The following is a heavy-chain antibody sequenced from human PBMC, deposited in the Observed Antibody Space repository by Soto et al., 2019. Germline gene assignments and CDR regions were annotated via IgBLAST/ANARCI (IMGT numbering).Heavy chain of an antibody. D-gene: IGHD3-3*01. Sequence: GGSLRLSCAASGFTFSSYGMHWVRQAPGKGLEWVANIRQDGSERYYVGSVKGRFTISRDNSKNSLYLQMNSLRAEDTAVYYCAKDHYDFWSGYYETSSNFDYSGQGTRVTVSS. V-gene: IGHV3-7*03. CDR3: AKDHYDFWSGYYETSSNFDY. CDR1: GFTFSSYG. J-gene: IGHJ4*02. CDR2: IRQDGSER.